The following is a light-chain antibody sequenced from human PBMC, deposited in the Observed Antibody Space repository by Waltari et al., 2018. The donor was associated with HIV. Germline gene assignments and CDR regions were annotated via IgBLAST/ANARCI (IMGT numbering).Light chain of an antibody. Sequence: QAILTQPPSVSGAPGQRVTISCTGTSSNIGAGFDVHWYQQAPGTAPKLLIFGNTNRPSGVTGRFSAYRFGTSASLTIAWLQADDEADYYCRSYDRTLSGFVFGSGTQVTV. J-gene: IGLJ1*01. CDR3: RSYDRTLSGFV. CDR2: GNT. V-gene: IGLV1-40*01. CDR1: SSNIGAGFD.